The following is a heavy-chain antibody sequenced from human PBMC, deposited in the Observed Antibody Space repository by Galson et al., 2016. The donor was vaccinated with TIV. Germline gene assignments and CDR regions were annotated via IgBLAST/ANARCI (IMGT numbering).Heavy chain of an antibody. D-gene: IGHD5-24*01. V-gene: IGHV3-48*01. Sequence: SLRLSCAASGFTLSVYNMNWVRQAPGKGLEWISYASTTSSLIYYADSVRGRFTISRDNAKNSLYLQMNSLRADDTAVYYCAREGRDGYNPYFDYWGQGTLVTVSS. J-gene: IGHJ4*02. CDR2: ASTTSSLI. CDR3: AREGRDGYNPYFDY. CDR1: GFTLSVYN.